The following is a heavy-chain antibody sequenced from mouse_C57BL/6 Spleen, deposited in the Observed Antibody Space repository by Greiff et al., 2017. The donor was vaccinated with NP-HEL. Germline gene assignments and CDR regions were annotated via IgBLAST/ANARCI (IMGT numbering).Heavy chain of an antibody. CDR1: GFSFTSYG. Sequence: VMLVESGPGLVQPSQSLSITCTVSGFSFTSYGVHWVRQSPGKGLEWLGVIWRGGSTDYNAAFMSRLSITKDNSKSQVFCKMNSLQADDTAIYYCAKTPMITTKDWYFDVWGTGTTVTVSS. CDR3: AKTPMITTKDWYFDV. D-gene: IGHD2-4*01. J-gene: IGHJ1*03. CDR2: IWRGGST. V-gene: IGHV2-5*01.